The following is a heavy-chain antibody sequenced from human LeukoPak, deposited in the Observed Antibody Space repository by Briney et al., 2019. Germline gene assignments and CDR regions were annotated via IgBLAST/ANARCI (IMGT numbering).Heavy chain of an antibody. CDR1: GGSISSSSYY. Sequence: SETLSLTCTVSGGSISSSSYYWGWIRQPPGKGLEWIGCIYYSGSTYYNPSLKSRVTISVDTSKNQFSLKLSSVTAADTAVYYCARVIGIAKAKRFDPWGQGTLVTVSS. CDR3: ARVIGIAKAKRFDP. D-gene: IGHD6-13*01. V-gene: IGHV4-39*07. CDR2: IYYSGST. J-gene: IGHJ5*02.